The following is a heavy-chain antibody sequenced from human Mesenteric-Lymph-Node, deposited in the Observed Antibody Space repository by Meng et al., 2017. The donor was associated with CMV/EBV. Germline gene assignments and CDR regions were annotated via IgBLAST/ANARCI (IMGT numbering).Heavy chain of an antibody. D-gene: IGHD3-22*01. V-gene: IGHV4-59*01. Sequence: TCTVSGDSINNYYWSWIRQPPGKGLEWLGYVYYTGSTNYNPSLKSRVTISVDTSKNQFSLKLSSVTAADTAVYYCARATYDRSGPFDSWGQGTLVTVSS. CDR1: GDSINNYY. J-gene: IGHJ4*02. CDR2: VYYTGST. CDR3: ARATYDRSGPFDS.